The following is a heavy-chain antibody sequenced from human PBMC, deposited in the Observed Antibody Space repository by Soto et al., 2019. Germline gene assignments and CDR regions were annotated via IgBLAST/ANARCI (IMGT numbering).Heavy chain of an antibody. D-gene: IGHD5-18*01. J-gene: IGHJ4*02. CDR3: ARVGYSYVRGGDY. CDR1: GGSFIGYY. CDR2: INHSGST. Sequence: PSETLSLTCAVYGGSFIGYYWSWIRQPPGKGLEWIGEINHSGSTNYNPPLKSRVTISVDTSKNQFSLKLSSVTAADTAVYYCARVGYSYVRGGDYWGQGTLVTVSS. V-gene: IGHV4-34*01.